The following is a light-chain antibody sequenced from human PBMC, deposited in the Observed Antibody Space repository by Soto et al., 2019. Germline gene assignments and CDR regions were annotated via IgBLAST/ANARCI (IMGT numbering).Light chain of an antibody. V-gene: IGLV2-14*01. Sequence: QSALTQPASVSGPPGQSITISCTGTSSDVGGYNYVSWYQQHPGKAPKLMIYEVSNRPSGVSNRFSGSKSGNTASLTISGLQAEDEADYYCCSYTSSSTLYVFGTGTKLTVL. CDR1: SSDVGGYNY. J-gene: IGLJ1*01. CDR2: EVS. CDR3: CSYTSSSTLYV.